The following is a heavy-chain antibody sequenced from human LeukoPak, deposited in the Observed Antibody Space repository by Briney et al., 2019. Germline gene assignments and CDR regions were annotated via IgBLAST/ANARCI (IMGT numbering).Heavy chain of an antibody. V-gene: IGHV3-48*03. J-gene: IGHJ4*02. CDR1: GFTFSSYE. CDR2: ISSSGSTI. CDR3: ARDRSRAEDD. Sequence: PGGSLRLSCAASGFTFSSYEMNWVRQAPGKGLEWVSYISSSGSTIYYADSVQGRFTISRDNAKNSLYLQMNSLRAEDTAVYYCARDRSRAEDDWGQGTLVTVSS. D-gene: IGHD1-14*01.